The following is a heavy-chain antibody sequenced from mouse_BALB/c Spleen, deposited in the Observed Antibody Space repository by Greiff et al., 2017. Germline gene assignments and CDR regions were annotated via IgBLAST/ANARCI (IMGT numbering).Heavy chain of an antibody. CDR2: ILPGSGST. J-gene: IGHJ3*01. CDR1: GYTFSSYW. Sequence: QVQLKESGAELMKPGASVKISCKATGYTFSSYWIEWVKQRPGHGLEWIGEILPGSGSTNYNEKFKGKATFTADTSSNTAYMQLSSLTSEDSAVYYCAREGITTSLAYWGQGTLVTVSA. D-gene: IGHD2-4*01. V-gene: IGHV1-9*01. CDR3: AREGITTSLAY.